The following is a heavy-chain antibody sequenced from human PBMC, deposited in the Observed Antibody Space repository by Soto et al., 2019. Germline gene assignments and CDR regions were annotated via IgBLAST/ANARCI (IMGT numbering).Heavy chain of an antibody. J-gene: IGHJ4*02. CDR1: GYTLTELS. D-gene: IGHD3-22*01. CDR3: ATYDSSGYYAFYFDY. V-gene: IGHV1-24*01. Sequence: ASVKVSCKVSGYTLTELSMHWVRQAPGKGLEWMGGFDPEDGETIYAQKFQGRVTMTEDTSTDTAYMELSSLRSEDTAVYYCATYDSSGYYAFYFDYWGQGTLVTVSS. CDR2: FDPEDGET.